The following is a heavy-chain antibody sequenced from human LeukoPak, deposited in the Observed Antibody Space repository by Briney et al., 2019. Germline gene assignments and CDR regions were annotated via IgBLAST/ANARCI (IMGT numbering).Heavy chain of an antibody. D-gene: IGHD3-10*01. CDR1: GYGFTSYW. V-gene: IGHV5-51*03. CDR3: ARLRAAVLLWFGEFDP. CDR2: IYPGDSDT. J-gene: IGHJ5*02. Sequence: GKSLKISCKGSGYGFTSYWIGWVRQMPGKGLEWMGIIYPGDSDTRYSPSFQGQVTISADKSISTAYLQWSSLKASDTAMYYCARLRAAVLLWFGEFDPWGQGTLVTVSS.